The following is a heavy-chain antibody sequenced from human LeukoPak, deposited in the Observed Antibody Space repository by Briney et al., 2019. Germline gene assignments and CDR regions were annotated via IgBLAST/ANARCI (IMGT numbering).Heavy chain of an antibody. CDR1: GFTFSSYS. CDR3: ARDVSSIQKGYYYMDV. V-gene: IGHV3-21*01. Sequence: SGGSLRLSCAASGFTFSSYSMNWVRQAPGKGLEWVSSISSSSSYIYYADSVKGRFTISRDNAENSLYLQMNSLRAEDTAVYYCARDVSSIQKGYYYMDVWGKGHTVTVSS. J-gene: IGHJ6*03. CDR2: ISSSSSYI. D-gene: IGHD6-13*01.